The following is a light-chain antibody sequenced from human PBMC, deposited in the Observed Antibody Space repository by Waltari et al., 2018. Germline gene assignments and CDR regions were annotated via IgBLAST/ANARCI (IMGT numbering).Light chain of an antibody. V-gene: IGLV4-69*01. CDR2: LNSDGSH. J-gene: IGLJ2*01. CDR1: SGHSSYA. Sequence: QLVLTQSPSASASLGASVKLTCTLSSGHSSYAIAWHQQQPAKGPRYLMKLNSDGSHSKGDGIPDRFSGSSSGAERYLTISSLQSEDEADYYCQTWGTGIQDVVFGGGTKLTVL. CDR3: QTWGTGIQDVV.